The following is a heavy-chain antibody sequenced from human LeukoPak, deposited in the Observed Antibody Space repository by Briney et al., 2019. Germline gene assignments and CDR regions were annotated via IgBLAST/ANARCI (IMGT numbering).Heavy chain of an antibody. CDR3: ARVRGNSCDY. CDR2: LRGDTGDT. D-gene: IGHD6-13*01. CDR1: GYTVSDYY. Sequence: ASVTVSCKTSGYTVSDYYMHWVRQAPGQGLGWRGWLRGDTGDTGSPQKFKGRVTMTRDTATNTAYMQLSRLTYDETAMYFCARVRGNSCDYWGQGTLVTVSS. J-gene: IGHJ4*02. V-gene: IGHV1-2*02.